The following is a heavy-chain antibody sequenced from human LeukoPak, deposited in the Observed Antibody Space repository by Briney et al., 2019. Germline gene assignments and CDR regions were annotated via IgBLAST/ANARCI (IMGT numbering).Heavy chain of an antibody. D-gene: IGHD4-17*01. V-gene: IGHV4-59*01. CDR3: ARGLTTDYGAFNI. CDR1: GVTISWFY. J-gene: IGHJ3*02. CDR2: IHYTGTV. Sequence: SETLCLSCTVSGVTISWFYWSWIRQSPGRGLEWIAYIHYTGTVNYNPAHKSRATISVDMSNNQFSLELTFVTAADTAVYYCARGLTTDYGAFNIWGQGTAASVSS.